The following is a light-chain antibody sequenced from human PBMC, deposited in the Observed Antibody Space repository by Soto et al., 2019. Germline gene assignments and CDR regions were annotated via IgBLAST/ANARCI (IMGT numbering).Light chain of an antibody. V-gene: IGKV1-39*01. Sequence: DIQMTQSPSSLSASVGDRVTITCRASQIISSYLNCYQQKPGNAPNLLIYAASSFQSGVPSKFSGSGSGTDFTLTISSLQHEAFATYYCQQSYSPPFTFGPGTKVDIK. CDR3: QQSYSPPFT. J-gene: IGKJ3*01. CDR1: QIISSY. CDR2: AAS.